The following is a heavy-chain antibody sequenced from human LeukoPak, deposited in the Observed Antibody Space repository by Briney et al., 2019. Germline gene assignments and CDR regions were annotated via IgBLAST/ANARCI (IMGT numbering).Heavy chain of an antibody. J-gene: IGHJ3*02. CDR1: GGSISSYY. V-gene: IGHV4-59*08. CDR2: IYYSGST. Sequence: SGTLSLTCTVSGGSISSYYWSWIRQPPGKGLEWIGYIYYSGSTNYNPSLKSRVTISVDTSKNQFSLKLSSVTAADTAVYYCARSSKFYDILTGYYPNAFDIWGQGTMVTVSS. CDR3: ARSSKFYDILTGYYPNAFDI. D-gene: IGHD3-9*01.